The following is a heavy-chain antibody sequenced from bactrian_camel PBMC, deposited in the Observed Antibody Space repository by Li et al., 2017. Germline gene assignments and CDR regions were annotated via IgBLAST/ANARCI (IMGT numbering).Heavy chain of an antibody. Sequence: VQLVESGGGSVQAGGSLRLACEGLGNRFAASFMAWFRQAPGKEREGVATIYTDDGSTYYADSVKDRFTISQDNAKNTVYLQMNTLKPEDTAMHYCAADFGGCTLASEDLSLLDYWGLGTQVTVS. J-gene: IGHJ4*01. CDR2: IYTDDGST. CDR3: AADFGGCTLASEDLSLLDY. V-gene: IGHV3S66*01. CDR1: GNRFAASF. D-gene: IGHD6*01.